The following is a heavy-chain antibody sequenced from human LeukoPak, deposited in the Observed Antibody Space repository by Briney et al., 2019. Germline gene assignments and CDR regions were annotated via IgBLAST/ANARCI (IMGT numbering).Heavy chain of an antibody. CDR1: GFSLSTYA. V-gene: IGHV3-23*01. J-gene: IGHJ4*02. CDR3: AKSITMIVVADTH. CDR2: ISGAGGRT. D-gene: IGHD3-22*01. Sequence: GGSLRLSCAASGFSLSTYAMSWVRQAPGKGPEWVSAISGAGGRTYYADSVKGRFTISRDNSKNTLYLQMDSLRAEDTAVYYCAKSITMIVVADTHWGQGTLVTVSS.